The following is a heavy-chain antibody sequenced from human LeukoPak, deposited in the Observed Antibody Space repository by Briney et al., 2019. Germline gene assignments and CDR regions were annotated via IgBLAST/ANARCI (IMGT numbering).Heavy chain of an antibody. J-gene: IGHJ6*04. CDR1: GFTVSNYW. V-gene: IGHV3-7*03. CDR2: VKHEGSEK. D-gene: IGHD4-17*01. CDR3: ARLYYAVAEYGSNGMDV. Sequence: GGSLRLSCLTSGFTVSNYWMSWVRQAPGKGLEWVANVKHEGSEKYYEDAVNGRCTITRDNAKKSLYLKMTILLAEDTAVYYCARLYYAVAEYGSNGMDVWGKGTTVTVSA.